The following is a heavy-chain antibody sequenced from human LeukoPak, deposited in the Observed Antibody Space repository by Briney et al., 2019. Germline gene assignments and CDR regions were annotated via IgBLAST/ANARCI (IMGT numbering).Heavy chain of an antibody. J-gene: IGHJ4*02. D-gene: IGHD5-12*01. V-gene: IGHV3-30-3*01. CDR3: ARGGVLDY. CDR2: ISYDGSNK. Sequence: GGSLRLSCAASGFTFTSYAMHWVRQAPGKGLEWVAVISYDGSNKYYADSVKGRFTISRDNSKNTLYLQMNSLRAEDTAVYYCARGGVLDYWGQGTLVTVSS. CDR1: GFTFTSYA.